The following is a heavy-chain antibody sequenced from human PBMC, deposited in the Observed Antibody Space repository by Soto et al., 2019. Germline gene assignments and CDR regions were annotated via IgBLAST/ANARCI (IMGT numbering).Heavy chain of an antibody. CDR2: VYYRESA. D-gene: IGHD6-13*01. CDR3: AIVIITATGTSGFDS. Sequence: QVQLQESGPGLVKPSQTLSLTCTVSGGSIRSSDYYWSWIRQPPGKGLEWIGYVYYRESAYYNPSLQSRGFISVDTSKNQSSLTLSSVTAADTAVYYCAIVIITATGTSGFDSWGQGTLVTVSS. J-gene: IGHJ4*02. CDR1: GGSIRSSDYY. V-gene: IGHV4-30-4*01.